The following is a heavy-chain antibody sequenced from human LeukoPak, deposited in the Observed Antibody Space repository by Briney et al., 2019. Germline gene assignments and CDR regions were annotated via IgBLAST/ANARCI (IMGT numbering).Heavy chain of an antibody. CDR3: ARRGGVAGALDY. V-gene: IGHV4-59*08. J-gene: IGHJ4*02. D-gene: IGHD6-19*01. CDR2: IYYSGST. CDR1: GGSISSYY. Sequence: PSETLSLSCTASGGSISSYYWSWIRQPPGKGLEWVAFIYYSGSTNYNPSLKSRVTISVDTSKNQFYLKMSSVTAADTAVCYCARRGGVAGALDYWGQGTLVTVSS.